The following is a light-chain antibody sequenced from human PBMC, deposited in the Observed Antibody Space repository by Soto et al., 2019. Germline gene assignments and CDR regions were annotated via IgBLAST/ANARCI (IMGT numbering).Light chain of an antibody. J-gene: IGKJ4*02. CDR3: QSMGSSHT. V-gene: IGKV3-20*01. CDR2: GAS. Sequence: VFSHSPEPLALSRGERATLSIMSSQNVGSSYVGSDQHNPGQVPWDVIYGASSSANGIADGFSGSGSGTDFTRTIARLEPEDFAVFYGQSMGSSHTFGEGTKVDIK. CDR1: QNVGSSY.